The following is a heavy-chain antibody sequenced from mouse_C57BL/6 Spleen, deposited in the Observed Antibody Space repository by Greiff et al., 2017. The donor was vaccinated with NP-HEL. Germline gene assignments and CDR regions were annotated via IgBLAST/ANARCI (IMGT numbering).Heavy chain of an antibody. V-gene: IGHV5-6*01. CDR2: ISSGGSYT. CDR1: GFTFSSYG. J-gene: IGHJ2*01. D-gene: IGHD2-4*01. Sequence: EVKVVESGGDLVKPGGSLKLSCAASGFTFSSYGMSWVRQTPDKRLEWVATISSGGSYTYYPDSLKGRFTISRDNAKNTLYLQMSSLKAEDTAMYYCARQNYDYDEFDYWGQGTTLTVSS. CDR3: ARQNYDYDEFDY.